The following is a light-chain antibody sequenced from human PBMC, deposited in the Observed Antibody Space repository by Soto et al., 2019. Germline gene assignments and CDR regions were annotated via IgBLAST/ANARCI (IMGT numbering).Light chain of an antibody. CDR1: QSVSHY. V-gene: IGKV3-11*01. J-gene: IGKJ5*01. CDR3: QQRSNGVT. Sequence: EVVLTQSPATLSLSPGERATLSCRASQSVSHYLVWYQQKPGQAPRLLIYDASTRATGIPGRFSGSGSGTEFTITISSLEPDDFAVYYCQQRSNGVTFGQGTRLEIK. CDR2: DAS.